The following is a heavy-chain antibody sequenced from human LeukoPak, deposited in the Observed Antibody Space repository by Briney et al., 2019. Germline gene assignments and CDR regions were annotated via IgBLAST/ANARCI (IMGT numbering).Heavy chain of an antibody. V-gene: IGHV3-66*02. Sequence: GGSLRLSCAASGFTFSSYSMNWVRQAPGKGLEWVSVIYGAGTTYYADSVRGRFTISRDNSKNTLYLLMNSLINEDTAVYYCARSPCDAGTCPNWLDSWGQGTPVTVSS. D-gene: IGHD1-1*01. CDR1: GFTFSSYS. CDR3: ARSPCDAGTCPNWLDS. CDR2: IYGAGTT. J-gene: IGHJ5*01.